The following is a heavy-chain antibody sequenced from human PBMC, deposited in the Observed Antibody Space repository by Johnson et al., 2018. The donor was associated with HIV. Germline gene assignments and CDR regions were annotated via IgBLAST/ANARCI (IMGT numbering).Heavy chain of an antibody. D-gene: IGHD6-13*01. J-gene: IGHJ3*02. V-gene: IGHV3-9*01. Sequence: EVQLVESGGGLVQPGRSLRLSCAAYGFTFDDYAIHWVRQAPGKGLEWVSGISWTSGSIGYADSVKGRFTISRDNAKNSLYLQMNSLRAEDTALYYCAKDRKGSSSWLRSGVAFDIWGQGTMVTVSS. CDR2: ISWTSGSI. CDR3: AKDRKGSSSWLRSGVAFDI. CDR1: GFTFDDYA.